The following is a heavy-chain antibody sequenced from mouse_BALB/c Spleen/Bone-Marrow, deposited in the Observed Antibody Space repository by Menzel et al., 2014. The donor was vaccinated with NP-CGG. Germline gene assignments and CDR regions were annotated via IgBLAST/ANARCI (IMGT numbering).Heavy chain of an antibody. V-gene: IGHV14-3*02. CDR3: VYGRDWYFDV. CDR1: GFNIKDTY. Sequence: VQLQQSGAELVKPGASVKLSCTASGFNIKDTYMHWVMERPEQGLEWIGRIDPANGNTKYDPKFQGKATITADTSSNTAYLQLSSLTSEDTAVYYCVYGRDWYFDVWGAGTTVTVSS. CDR2: IDPANGNT. D-gene: IGHD1-1*01. J-gene: IGHJ1*01.